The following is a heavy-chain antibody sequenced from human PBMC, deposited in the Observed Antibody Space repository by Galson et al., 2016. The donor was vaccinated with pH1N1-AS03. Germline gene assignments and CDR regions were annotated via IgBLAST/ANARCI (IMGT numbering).Heavy chain of an antibody. CDR3: AREGNDFSGSRPKYYYGMDV. J-gene: IGHJ6*02. Sequence: CAISGDSVSDNSAAWNWIRQSPSRGLEWLGRTYYRSKWYNDYAVSVKSRITINPGTSKNQFSLQLNSVTPEDTAVYYCAREGNDFSGSRPKYYYGMDVWGQGTTVIVSS. CDR1: GDSVSDNSAA. V-gene: IGHV6-1*01. CDR2: TYYRSKWYN. D-gene: IGHD1-1*01.